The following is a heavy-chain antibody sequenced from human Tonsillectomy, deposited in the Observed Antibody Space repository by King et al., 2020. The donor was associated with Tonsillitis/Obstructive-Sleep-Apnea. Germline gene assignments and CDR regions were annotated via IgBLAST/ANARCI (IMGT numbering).Heavy chain of an antibody. Sequence: TLKESGPTLVKPTQTLTLTCTFSGFSLSTSGVGVGWIRQPPGKALEWLAHIYWDDDKLYSPSLKSRLTITKDTSKNQVVLTVTNMDPVDTATYYCAHSGTFGVVFMYTHRFNPWGQGTPVTVSS. J-gene: IGHJ5*02. CDR3: AHSGTFGVVFMYTHRFNP. CDR1: GFSLSTSGVG. D-gene: IGHD3-3*02. V-gene: IGHV2-5*02. CDR2: IYWDDDK.